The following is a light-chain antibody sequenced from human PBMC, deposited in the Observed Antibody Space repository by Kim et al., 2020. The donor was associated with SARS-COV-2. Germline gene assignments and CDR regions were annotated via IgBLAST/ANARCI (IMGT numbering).Light chain of an antibody. Sequence: EIVLTQSPGTLSLSPGERATLSCRASQSVSSSSFAWYQQKPGQAPRLLVFGASSRATGIPDRFSGSWSGTDFTLTISRLEPEDFAVYYCQQDGSSPPTFGQGTKVDIK. V-gene: IGKV3-20*01. CDR1: QSVSSSS. CDR2: GAS. J-gene: IGKJ1*01. CDR3: QQDGSSPPT.